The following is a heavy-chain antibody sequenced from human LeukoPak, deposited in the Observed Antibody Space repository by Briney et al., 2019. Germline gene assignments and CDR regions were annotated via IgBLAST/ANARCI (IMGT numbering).Heavy chain of an antibody. CDR3: ARDSGSGWPDAFDI. CDR2: ISWNSGSI. Sequence: PGRSLRLSCAASGFTFDDYAMHWVRQAPGKGLEWVSGISWNSGSIGYADSVKGRFTISRDNAKNSLYLQMNSLRAEDTAVYYCARDSGSGWPDAFDIWGQGTMVTVSS. D-gene: IGHD6-19*01. CDR1: GFTFDDYA. J-gene: IGHJ3*02. V-gene: IGHV3-9*01.